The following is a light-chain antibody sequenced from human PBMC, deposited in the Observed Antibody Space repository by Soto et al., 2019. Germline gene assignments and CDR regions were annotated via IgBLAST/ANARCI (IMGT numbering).Light chain of an antibody. Sequence: DIQMTQSPSSLSASVGDRVTITCQASPDISNYLNWYQQKPGKAPKLLIYDASNLETGVPSRFSGRGSGTDFTFTISSLQPEDIATYDGQQYDKLPPITFGQGTRLEIK. CDR2: DAS. V-gene: IGKV1-33*01. J-gene: IGKJ5*01. CDR1: PDISNY. CDR3: QQYDKLPPIT.